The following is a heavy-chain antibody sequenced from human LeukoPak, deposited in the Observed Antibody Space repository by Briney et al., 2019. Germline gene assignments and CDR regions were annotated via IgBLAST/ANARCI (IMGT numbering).Heavy chain of an antibody. CDR3: ARSDYGDYVGDY. D-gene: IGHD4-17*01. J-gene: IGHJ4*02. V-gene: IGHV3-21*01. CDR1: GFTFSSYA. CDR2: ISSSGSYI. Sequence: GGSLRLSCAASGFTFSSYAMSWVRQAPGKGLEWVSSISSSGSYIYYADSVKGRFTISRDNAENALYLQMNSLRAEDTSVYYCARSDYGDYVGDYWGQGTLVTVSS.